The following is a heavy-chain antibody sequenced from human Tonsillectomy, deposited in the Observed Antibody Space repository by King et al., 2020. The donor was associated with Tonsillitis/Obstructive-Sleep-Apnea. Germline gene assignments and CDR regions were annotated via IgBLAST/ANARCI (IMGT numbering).Heavy chain of an antibody. D-gene: IGHD3-3*02. CDR3: ARIRGDLFFDY. Sequence: TLQESGPALVKPTQTLTLTCSFSGFSLSTGVGVGWIRQPPGKALEWLALIYWDDDQRYRPSLKSRLSITKDSSKNQVVLTMTNMDPVDAATYFCARIRGDLFFDYWGQGTLVTVSS. CDR2: IYWDDDQ. J-gene: IGHJ4*02. V-gene: IGHV2-5*02. CDR1: GFSLSTGVG.